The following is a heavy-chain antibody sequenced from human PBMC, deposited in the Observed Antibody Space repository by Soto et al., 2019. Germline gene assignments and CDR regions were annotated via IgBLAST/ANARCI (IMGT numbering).Heavy chain of an antibody. CDR1: GLTFSSYW. Sequence: EVQLVESGGGLVQPGGSLRLSFAASGLTFSSYWMSWVRQAPGKGLEWVANIKQDGSEKYYVDSVKGRFTISRDNAKNSLYLQMNSLRAEDTAVYYCASHPYSSSWYSWGQGTLVTVSS. V-gene: IGHV3-7*02. CDR2: IKQDGSEK. CDR3: ASHPYSSSWYS. D-gene: IGHD6-13*01. J-gene: IGHJ4*02.